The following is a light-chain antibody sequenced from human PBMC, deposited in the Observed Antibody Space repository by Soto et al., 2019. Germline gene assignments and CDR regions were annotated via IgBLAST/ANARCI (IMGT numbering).Light chain of an antibody. Sequence: DTHLTQSPSFLSASVGDRFTITCRASQSISSWLAWYQQKPGKAPKLLIYDASSLESGVPSRFSGSGSGTEFTLTISSLQPDDFATYYCQQYNSYSRTFGQGTKVDIK. J-gene: IGKJ1*01. CDR1: QSISSW. CDR2: DAS. V-gene: IGKV1-5*01. CDR3: QQYNSYSRT.